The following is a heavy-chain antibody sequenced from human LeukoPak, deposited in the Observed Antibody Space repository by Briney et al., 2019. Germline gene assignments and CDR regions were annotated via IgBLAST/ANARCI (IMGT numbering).Heavy chain of an antibody. CDR3: AKQDSSSSGYNFDY. CDR1: GFTFSSYG. J-gene: IGHJ4*02. Sequence: GGSLRLSCAASGFTFSSYGMHWVRQAPGKGLEWVAFIRYDGSNKYYADSVKGRFTISRDNSKNTLYLQMNSLRAEDTAVYYCAKQDSSSSGYNFDYWGQGTLVTVSS. V-gene: IGHV3-30*02. D-gene: IGHD6-6*01. CDR2: IRYDGSNK.